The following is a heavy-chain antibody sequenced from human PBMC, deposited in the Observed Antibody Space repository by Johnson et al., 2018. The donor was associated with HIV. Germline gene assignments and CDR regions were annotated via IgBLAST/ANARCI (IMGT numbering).Heavy chain of an antibody. V-gene: IGHV3-30*02. CDR2: IRYDGSNK. CDR1: GFTFSSYG. Sequence: QVQLVESGGGVVQPGGSLRLSCAASGFTFSSYGMHWVRQAPGKGLEWVAFIRYDGSNKDYADSVKGRFTISRDNSKNTLYLHMNNLRVEDTAVYYCAREDYGGLDAFDIWGQGTMVTVSS. J-gene: IGHJ3*02. D-gene: IGHD4-23*01. CDR3: AREDYGGLDAFDI.